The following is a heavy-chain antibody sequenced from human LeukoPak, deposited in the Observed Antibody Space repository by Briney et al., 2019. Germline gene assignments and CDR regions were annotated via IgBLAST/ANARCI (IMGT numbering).Heavy chain of an antibody. D-gene: IGHD4-17*01. CDR1: GFKFSSNW. Sequence: GGSLRLSCAASGFKFSSNWMSWVLQAPGKGLEWVANIKQDGSEKYYVDSVKGRFTISRDNAKNSLYLQMNSLRAEDTAVYYCAREGPSVTPYYWGQGTLVTVPS. J-gene: IGHJ4*02. CDR3: AREGPSVTPYY. V-gene: IGHV3-7*01. CDR2: IKQDGSEK.